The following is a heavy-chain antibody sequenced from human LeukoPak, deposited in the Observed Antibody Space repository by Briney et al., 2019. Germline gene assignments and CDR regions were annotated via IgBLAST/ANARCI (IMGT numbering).Heavy chain of an antibody. CDR3: GRAGYSYASGYYYGMDV. J-gene: IGHJ6*02. CDR2: ISSSSSTI. V-gene: IGHV3-48*04. CDR1: GFTFSTYS. D-gene: IGHD5-18*01. Sequence: GSLRLSCAASGFTFSTYSMNWVRQAPGKGLEWVSYISSSSSTIYYADSVKGRFTISRDNAKNSLYLQMNSLRAEDTAVYYCGRAGYSYASGYYYGMDVWGQGTTVTVSS.